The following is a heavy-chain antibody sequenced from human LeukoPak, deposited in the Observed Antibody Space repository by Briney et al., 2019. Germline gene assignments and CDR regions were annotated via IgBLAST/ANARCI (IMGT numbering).Heavy chain of an antibody. CDR3: ARGSMSGIVGAAYYYYYYMDV. CDR1: GGPISSYY. V-gene: IGHV4-59*08. J-gene: IGHJ6*03. CDR2: IYYSGST. Sequence: SETLSLTCTVSGGPISSYYWSWIRQPPGKGLEWIGYIYYSGSTNYNPSLKSRVTISVDTSKNQFSLKLCSVTAADTAVYYCARGSMSGIVGAAYYYYYYMDVWGKGTTVTVSS. D-gene: IGHD1-26*01.